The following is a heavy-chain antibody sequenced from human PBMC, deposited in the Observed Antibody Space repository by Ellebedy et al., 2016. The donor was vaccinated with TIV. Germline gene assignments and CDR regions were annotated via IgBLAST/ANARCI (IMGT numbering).Heavy chain of an antibody. V-gene: IGHV4-39*01. CDR3: ARRRVNYYDSSGYLYYFDY. D-gene: IGHD3-22*01. CDR2: IYYSGST. J-gene: IGHJ4*02. CDR1: GGSISSSSYY. Sequence: SETLSLTXTVSGGSISSSSYYWGWIRQPPGKGLEWIGSIYYSGSTYYNPSLKSRVTISVDTSKNQFSLKLSSVTAADTAVYYCARRRVNYYDSSGYLYYFDYWGQGTLVTVSS.